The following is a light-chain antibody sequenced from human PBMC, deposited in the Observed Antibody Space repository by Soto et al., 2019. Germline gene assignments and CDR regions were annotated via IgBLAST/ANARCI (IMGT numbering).Light chain of an antibody. J-gene: IGKJ1*01. CDR1: QSIRSN. V-gene: IGKV3-15*01. Sequence: EIVMTQSPDTLSVSPGEGATLSCRVSQSIRSNLAWYQQRPGQAPRLLMYGASTRADGIPARFTGSGSGTEFTLTISSLQSEDFAVYYCHQHNNWWTFGQGTKVEIK. CDR2: GAS. CDR3: HQHNNWWT.